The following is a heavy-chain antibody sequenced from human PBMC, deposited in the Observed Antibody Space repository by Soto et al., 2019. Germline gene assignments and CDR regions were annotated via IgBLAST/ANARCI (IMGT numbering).Heavy chain of an antibody. V-gene: IGHV1-69*13. Sequence: SVKVSCKASGGTFSSYAISWVRQAPGQGLEWMGGIIPISDTTNYAQKFQGRVTITADESTSTAYMELSSLRSEDTAVYYCARSQGSSTSLEIYYYYYYGMDVWGQGTTVTVS. CDR1: GGTFSSYA. D-gene: IGHD2-2*01. CDR3: ARSQGSSTSLEIYYYYYYGMDV. CDR2: IIPISDTT. J-gene: IGHJ6*02.